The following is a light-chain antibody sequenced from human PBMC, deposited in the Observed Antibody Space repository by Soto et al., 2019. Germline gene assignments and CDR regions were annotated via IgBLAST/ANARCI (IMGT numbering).Light chain of an antibody. CDR2: GVN. Sequence: QSALTQPASVSGSPRQSITISCTGTSSDVGGYNYVSWYQQHPGKAPKLLIYGVNNRPSGISNRFSASKSGNTASLTISGLQAEDEADYYCSSYTSTYTLYVFGTGTKVTVL. V-gene: IGLV2-14*01. CDR1: SSDVGGYNY. J-gene: IGLJ1*01. CDR3: SSYTSTYTLYV.